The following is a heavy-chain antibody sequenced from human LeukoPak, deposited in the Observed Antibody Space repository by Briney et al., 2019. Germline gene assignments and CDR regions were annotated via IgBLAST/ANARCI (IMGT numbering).Heavy chain of an antibody. V-gene: IGHV4-59*11. CDR2: IYYSGST. D-gene: IGHD6-6*01. J-gene: IGHJ4*02. Sequence: SETLSLTCIVSDDSFSSHYWTWIRQPPGKGLEWIGSIYYSGSTYYNPSLKSRVTISVDTSKNQFSLKLSSVTAADTAVYYCARSSSFGPFDYWGQGTLVTVSS. CDR3: ARSSSFGPFDY. CDR1: DDSFSSHY.